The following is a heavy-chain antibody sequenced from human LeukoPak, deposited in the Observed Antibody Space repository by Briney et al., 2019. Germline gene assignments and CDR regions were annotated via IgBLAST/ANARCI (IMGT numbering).Heavy chain of an antibody. D-gene: IGHD6-13*01. Sequence: GGSLRLSCAASGFTFSIASMSWVRQAPGKGLEWVGQIKTKTDGGTTDHAAPVKGRFTISRDDSKNTLYLQMSSLKTEDTAVYYCTTHRGYSSSPTFDCWGQGTLVTVSS. CDR1: GFTFSIAS. J-gene: IGHJ4*02. CDR2: IKTKTDGGTT. V-gene: IGHV3-15*01. CDR3: TTHRGYSSSPTFDC.